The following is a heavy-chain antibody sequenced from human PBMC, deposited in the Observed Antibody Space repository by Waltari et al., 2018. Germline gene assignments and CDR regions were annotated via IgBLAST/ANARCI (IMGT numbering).Heavy chain of an antibody. V-gene: IGHV3-21*06. Sequence: EVPLVESGGGLAQSGGALSLSCVASCFMFSAYSIHWFRLPPGKGLEWVSSISGDKSYTFYSGSVKVRFTISRDNAKNSLFLQMNGLRDEDTAIYYCAKEGLGGDRQFDYWGQGTLVSVSS. D-gene: IGHD2-21*02. CDR1: CFMFSAYS. CDR2: ISGDKSYT. J-gene: IGHJ4*02. CDR3: AKEGLGGDRQFDY.